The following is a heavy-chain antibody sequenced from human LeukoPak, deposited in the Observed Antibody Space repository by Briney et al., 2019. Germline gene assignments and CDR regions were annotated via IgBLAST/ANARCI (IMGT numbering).Heavy chain of an antibody. CDR2: IYHSGST. V-gene: IGHV4-39*07. CDR1: GGSISSSSYY. J-gene: IGHJ6*03. CDR3: ASRGYCSSTSCYNYYMDV. Sequence: SETLSLTCTVSGGSISSSSYYWGWIRQPPGKGLEWIGYIYHSGSTYYNPSLKSRVTISVDRSKNQFSLKLSSVTAADTAVYYCASRGYCSSTSCYNYYMDVWGKGTTVTVSS. D-gene: IGHD2-2*02.